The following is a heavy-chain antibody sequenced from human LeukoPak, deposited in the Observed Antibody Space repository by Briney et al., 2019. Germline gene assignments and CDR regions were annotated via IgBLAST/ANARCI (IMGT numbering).Heavy chain of an antibody. J-gene: IGHJ6*04. V-gene: IGHV4-34*01. CDR2: INHSGST. Sequence: SETLSLTCAVYGGSFSGYYWSWIRQPPGKGLEWIGEINHSGSTNYNPSLKSRVTISVDTSKNQFSLKLSSVTAAETAVYYCARRGITMVRGVIGYYYYYGMDVWGKGTTVTVSS. CDR1: GGSFSGYY. CDR3: ARRGITMVRGVIGYYYYYGMDV. D-gene: IGHD3-10*01.